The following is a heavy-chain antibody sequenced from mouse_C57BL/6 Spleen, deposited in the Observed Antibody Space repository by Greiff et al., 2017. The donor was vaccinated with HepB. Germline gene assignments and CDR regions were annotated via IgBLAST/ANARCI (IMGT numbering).Heavy chain of an antibody. CDR3: ARYGWDY. V-gene: IGHV1-82*01. D-gene: IGHD1-1*01. CDR1: GYAFSSSW. J-gene: IGHJ3*01. CDR2: IYPGDGDT. Sequence: QVQLQQSGPELVKPGASVKISCKASGYAFSSSWMNWVKQRPGKGLEWIGRIYPGDGDTNYNGKFKGKATLTADKSSSTAYMQLSSLTFDDSAVYFCARYGWDYWGQGTLVTVSA.